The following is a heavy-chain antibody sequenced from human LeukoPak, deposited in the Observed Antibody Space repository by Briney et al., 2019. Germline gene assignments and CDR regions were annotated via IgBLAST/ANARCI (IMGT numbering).Heavy chain of an antibody. J-gene: IGHJ4*02. CDR1: GFAFSSYW. Sequence: GGSLRLSCAASGFAFSSYWMHWVRQAPGKGLVWVSRINSDGSSTSYADSVKGRFTISRDNAKNTLYLQLNTLRAEDTAVYYCARAPNNYYGSGRFDYWGQGTLVTVSS. D-gene: IGHD3-10*01. V-gene: IGHV3-74*01. CDR3: ARAPNNYYGSGRFDY. CDR2: INSDGSST.